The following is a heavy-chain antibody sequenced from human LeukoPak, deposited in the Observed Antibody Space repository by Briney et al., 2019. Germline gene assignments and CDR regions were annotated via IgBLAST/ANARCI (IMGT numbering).Heavy chain of an antibody. CDR1: GGSISSYY. CDR3: ARQYYDSSGYYYSYYYYYMDV. J-gene: IGHJ6*03. V-gene: IGHV4-4*07. D-gene: IGHD3-22*01. CDR2: IYTSGST. Sequence: PSETLSLTCTVSGGSISSYYWSWIRQPAGKGLEWIGRIYTSGSTNYNPSLKSRVTMSVDTSKNQFSLKLSSVTAADTAVYYCARQYYDSSGYYYSYYYYYMDVWGKGTTVTVSS.